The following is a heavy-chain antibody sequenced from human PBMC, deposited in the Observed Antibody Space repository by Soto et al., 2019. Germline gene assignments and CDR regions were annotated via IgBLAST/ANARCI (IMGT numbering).Heavy chain of an antibody. CDR3: ARARGLLWFGDRGDYYGMDV. CDR2: INHTGNT. D-gene: IGHD3-10*01. CDR1: GGSFSNYY. J-gene: IGHJ6*02. V-gene: IGHV4-34*01. Sequence: SETLSLTCAVYGGSFSNYYWSWIRQPPGKGLEWIGEINHTGNTNYNPSLKSRVTISVDTSKNQFSLKLSSVTAADTAVYYCARARGLLWFGDRGDYYGMDVWGQGTTVTVSS.